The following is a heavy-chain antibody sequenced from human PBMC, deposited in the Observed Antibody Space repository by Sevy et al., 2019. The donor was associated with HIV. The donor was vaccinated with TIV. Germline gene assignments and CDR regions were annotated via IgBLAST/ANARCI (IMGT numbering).Heavy chain of an antibody. CDR2: VIPVSGAS. V-gene: IGHV1-69*13. Sequence: ASVKVSCKASGGTLKNFAVNWVRLAPGQGLEWMGRVIPVSGASNYIPKYRGRITLTADESTGTAYMELRRLRADDTAVYYCAAKFVTTGYYRGFDIWGQGTRVTVSS. CDR3: AAKFVTTGYYRGFDI. D-gene: IGHD3-9*01. J-gene: IGHJ3*02. CDR1: GGTLKNFA.